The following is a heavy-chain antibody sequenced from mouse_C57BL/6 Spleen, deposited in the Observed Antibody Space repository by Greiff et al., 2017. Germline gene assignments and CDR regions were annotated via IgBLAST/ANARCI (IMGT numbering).Heavy chain of an antibody. J-gene: IGHJ2*01. CDR1: GFSLTSYG. V-gene: IGHV2-5*01. CDR2: ICRGGST. CDR3: AKSDYDEGYDY. Sequence: QVQLQQSGPGLVQPSQSLSITCTVSGFSLTSYGVHWVRQSPGKGLEWLGVICRGGSTDYNAAFMPRLSITKDNSKSQVFFKMNSLQAADTDIYYCAKSDYDEGYDYWGQGTTLTVSS. D-gene: IGHD2-4*01.